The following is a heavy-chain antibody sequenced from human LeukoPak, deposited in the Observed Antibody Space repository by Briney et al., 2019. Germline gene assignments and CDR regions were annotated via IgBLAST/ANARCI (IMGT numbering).Heavy chain of an antibody. D-gene: IGHD5-24*01. V-gene: IGHV3-48*01. CDR1: GFSFSTYS. CDR2: ISSLGSTM. CDR3: ARGEQEMATMSIDY. J-gene: IGHJ4*02. Sequence: GGSLRLSCAASGFSFSTYSMNWVRQAPGKGLDWVSYISSLGSTMYYADSVKGRFTISRDNAENSLYLQMDGLRAEDTAVYYCARGEQEMATMSIDYWGQGTLVTVSS.